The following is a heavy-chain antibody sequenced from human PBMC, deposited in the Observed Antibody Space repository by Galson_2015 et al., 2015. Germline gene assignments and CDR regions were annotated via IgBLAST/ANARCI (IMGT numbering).Heavy chain of an antibody. Sequence: ETLSLTCTVSGGSISSSSYYWGWIRQPPGKGLEWIGSIYYSGSAYYNPSLKSRVTISVDTSKNQFSLKLSSVTAADTAVYYCARHGPGYSSGWYPHDAFDIWGQGTMVTVSS. V-gene: IGHV4-39*01. CDR2: IYYSGSA. CDR3: ARHGPGYSSGWYPHDAFDI. J-gene: IGHJ3*02. D-gene: IGHD6-19*01. CDR1: GGSISSSSYY.